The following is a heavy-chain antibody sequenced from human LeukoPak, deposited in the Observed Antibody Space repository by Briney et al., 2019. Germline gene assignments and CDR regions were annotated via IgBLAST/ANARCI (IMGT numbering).Heavy chain of an antibody. V-gene: IGHV3-23*01. Sequence: GGSLRLSCAASGFSVINKYVTWVRQAPGKGLEWVSAISGSGGSTYYADSVKGRFTISRDNSKNTLYLQMNSLRAEDTAVYYCAKTGTPWYYFDYWGQGTLVTVSS. CDR1: GFSVINKY. J-gene: IGHJ4*02. D-gene: IGHD6-13*01. CDR2: ISGSGGST. CDR3: AKTGTPWYYFDY.